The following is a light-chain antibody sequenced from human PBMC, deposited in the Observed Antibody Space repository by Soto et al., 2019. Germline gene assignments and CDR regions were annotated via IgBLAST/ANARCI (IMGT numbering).Light chain of an antibody. J-gene: IGKJ1*01. CDR3: QQSYSTPRT. V-gene: IGKV1-39*01. Sequence: DIQMTQSPSSLSASVGDRVTITCRASQSISSYLNWYQQKPGKAPKLLIYAASSLQSGVPSRFSGSGSGTDFTLPISSLQPEDFATYYCQQSYSTPRTSGQGTKVEIK. CDR1: QSISSY. CDR2: AAS.